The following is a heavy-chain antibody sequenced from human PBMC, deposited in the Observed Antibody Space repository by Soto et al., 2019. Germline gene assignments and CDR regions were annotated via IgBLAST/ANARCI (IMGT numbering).Heavy chain of an antibody. CDR2: ISGSAGST. D-gene: IGHD2-2*01. CDR1: GFTFSTYA. V-gene: IGHV3-23*01. Sequence: EVQLLESGGGLVQPGGSLRLSCAASGFTFSTYAMTWVRQAPVKGLELVSGISGSAGSTYYADSVKGLFTISRDSSKNPMYLQMNSLRAEDTAVYYCAKTAWCRVSAGLDKYYFDYWGQGTLVTVSS. CDR3: AKTAWCRVSAGLDKYYFDY. J-gene: IGHJ4*02.